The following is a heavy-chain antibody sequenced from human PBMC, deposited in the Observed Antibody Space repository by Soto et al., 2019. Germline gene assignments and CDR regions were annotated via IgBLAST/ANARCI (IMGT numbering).Heavy chain of an antibody. Sequence: GGSLKLSCAASGFTFRSYDMHWVRQAPGKGLEWMGVISYDGSNKYYADSVKGRFTISRDNSKNTLYLQKNSLRAEDTAVYYCVKEDYVLRYFDWLLSPPGAFDIWGHGTMVTVS. CDR1: GFTFRSYD. CDR3: VKEDYVLRYFDWLLSPPGAFDI. CDR2: ISYDGSNK. J-gene: IGHJ3*02. D-gene: IGHD3-9*01. V-gene: IGHV3-30*18.